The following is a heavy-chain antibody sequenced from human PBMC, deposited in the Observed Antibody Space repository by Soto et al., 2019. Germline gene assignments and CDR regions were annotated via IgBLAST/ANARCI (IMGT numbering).Heavy chain of an antibody. J-gene: IGHJ3*02. D-gene: IGHD3-22*01. V-gene: IGHV5-10-1*01. CDR3: AVEARIPMIVVVMGPPDSFAI. Sequence: GSLKISCKGSGYSFTSYWISWVRQMPGKGLEWMGRIDPSDSYTNYSPSFQGHVTISADKSISTAYLQRSSLKASDTAMYYCAVEARIPMIVVVMGPPDSFAISGQGTMLTVSS. CDR2: IDPSDSYT. CDR1: GYSFTSYW.